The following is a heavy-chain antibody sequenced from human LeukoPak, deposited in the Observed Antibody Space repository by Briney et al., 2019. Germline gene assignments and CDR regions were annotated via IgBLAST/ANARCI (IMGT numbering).Heavy chain of an antibody. CDR1: GGSISSGGYS. CDR2: IYHSGST. J-gene: IGHJ6*02. CDR3: ARETDEYCSGGSCYSVNYYYYGMDV. Sequence: PSQTLSLTCAVSGGSISSGGYSWSWIRQPPGKGLEWIGYIYHSGSTYYNPSLKSRVTMSVDTSKNQFSLKLSSVTAADTAVYYCARETDEYCSGGSCYSVNYYYYGMDVWGQGTTVTVSS. V-gene: IGHV4-30-2*01. D-gene: IGHD2-15*01.